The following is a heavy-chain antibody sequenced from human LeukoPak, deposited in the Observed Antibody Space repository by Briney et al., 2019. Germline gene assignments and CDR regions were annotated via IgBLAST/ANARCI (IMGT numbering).Heavy chain of an antibody. V-gene: IGHV1-2*02. J-gene: IGHJ3*02. CDR3: AGVREDYGDYPLEGAFDI. CDR1: GYTFTRYY. Sequence: ASVKVSCKASGYTFTRYYIHWVRQAPGQGLEWMGWINPSSGGTNYAQKFQGRVTMTRDTSIATVYMEMSRLRSDDTAVYYCAGVREDYGDYPLEGAFDIWGHGTMVTVSS. D-gene: IGHD4-17*01. CDR2: INPSSGGT.